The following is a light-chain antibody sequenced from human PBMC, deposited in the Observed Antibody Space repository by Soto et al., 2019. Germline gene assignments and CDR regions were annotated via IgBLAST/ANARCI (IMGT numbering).Light chain of an antibody. CDR2: EVN. CDR1: SSDIGRYNR. Sequence: QSALTQPPSVPGSPGQSVTISCTGTSSDIGRYNRVSWYHQPPGATPKLIIYEVNNRPSGVPDRFSGSKSGNTASLTISGLQAEDEANYFCSSSTTSSTLVFGGGTQLTV. CDR3: SSSTTSSTLV. J-gene: IGLJ7*01. V-gene: IGLV2-18*02.